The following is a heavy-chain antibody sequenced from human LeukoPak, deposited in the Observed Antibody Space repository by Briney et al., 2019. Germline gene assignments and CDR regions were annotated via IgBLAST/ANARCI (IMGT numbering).Heavy chain of an antibody. D-gene: IGHD4-17*01. CDR3: ARSWGDYRGELDY. J-gene: IGHJ4*02. CDR2: IYYSGST. CDR1: GGSISSYY. Sequence: SETLSLTCTVSGGSISSYYWSWIRQPPGKGLEWIGYIYYSGSTNYNPSLKSRVTISVDTSKNQFSLKLSSVTAADTAVYYCARSWGDYRGELDYWGQGTLVTVSS. V-gene: IGHV4-59*08.